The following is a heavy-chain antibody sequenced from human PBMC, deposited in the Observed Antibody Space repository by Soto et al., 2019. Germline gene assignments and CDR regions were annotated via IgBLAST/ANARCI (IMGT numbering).Heavy chain of an antibody. CDR3: ARVHYDFWSGYFDY. CDR2: ISGSGGST. D-gene: IGHD3-3*01. J-gene: IGHJ4*02. V-gene: IGHV3-23*01. CDR1: GFTFSSYA. Sequence: GGSLRLSCAASGFTFSSYAMSWVRQAPGKGLEWVSAISGSGGSTYYADSVKGRFTISRDNSKNTLYLQMNSLRAEDTAVYYCARVHYDFWSGYFDYWGQGTLVTVSS.